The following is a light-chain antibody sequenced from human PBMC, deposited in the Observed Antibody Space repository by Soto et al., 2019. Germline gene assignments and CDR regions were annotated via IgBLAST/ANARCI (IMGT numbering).Light chain of an antibody. CDR1: QSVGSTY. J-gene: IGKJ1*01. CDR3: QQYATFPRT. V-gene: IGKV3-20*01. CDR2: GAS. Sequence: EVVLTQSPDTLCLSPGVRAKFYCGDSQSVGSTYLAWYQQKPGQAPRLLIFGASSRATGITDRFSGSGSGTEFTLTISSLQPDDFATYHCQQYATFPRTFGQGTKVDIK.